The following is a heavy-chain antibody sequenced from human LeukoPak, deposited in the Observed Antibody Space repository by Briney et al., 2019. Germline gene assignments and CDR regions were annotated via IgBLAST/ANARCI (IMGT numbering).Heavy chain of an antibody. J-gene: IGHJ4*02. Sequence: GGSLRLSCAASGFTLSSYSMHWARQSPVMGLEWLAFISYDGSKKEYADSVKGRFTISRDNSKNALYLEMNSLKQDDSAVYYCARGAYSSGWLWGQGTPVTVSS. CDR2: ISYDGSKK. D-gene: IGHD3-22*01. CDR1: GFTLSSYS. V-gene: IGHV3-30*01. CDR3: ARGAYSSGWL.